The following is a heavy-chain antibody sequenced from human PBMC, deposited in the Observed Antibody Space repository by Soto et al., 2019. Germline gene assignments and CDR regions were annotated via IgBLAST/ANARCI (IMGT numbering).Heavy chain of an antibody. CDR1: GFTFSSYA. J-gene: IGHJ4*02. D-gene: IGHD7-27*01. Sequence: QVQLVESGGGVVQPGRSLRLSCAASGFTFSSYAMHWVRQAPGKGLEWVAVISYDGSNKYYADSVKGRFTISRDNSKNTLYLQMNSLRAEDTAVYYCVGSASPSLTGETIFDYWDQGTLVTVSS. V-gene: IGHV3-30-3*01. CDR3: VGSASPSLTGETIFDY. CDR2: ISYDGSNK.